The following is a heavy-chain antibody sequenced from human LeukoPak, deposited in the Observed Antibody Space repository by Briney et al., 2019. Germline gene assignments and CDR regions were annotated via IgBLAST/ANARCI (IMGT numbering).Heavy chain of an antibody. CDR3: ARDLGYCTNGVCHTRFDY. J-gene: IGHJ4*02. V-gene: IGHV3-23*01. D-gene: IGHD2-8*01. Sequence: GGSLRLSCAASGFTFSSYAMSWVRQAPGKGLEWVSGISGSGDNTYYADSVKGRFTISRDNSKNTLYVQVNSLGTEDTAVYCCARDLGYCTNGVCHTRFDYWGQGTLVAVSS. CDR2: ISGSGDNT. CDR1: GFTFSSYA.